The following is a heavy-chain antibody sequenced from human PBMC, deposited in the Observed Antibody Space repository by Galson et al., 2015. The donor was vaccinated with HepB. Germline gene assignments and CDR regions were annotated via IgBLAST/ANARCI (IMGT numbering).Heavy chain of an antibody. CDR2: MSHDGTNQ. V-gene: IGHV3-30*04. J-gene: IGHJ6*02. D-gene: IGHD2-2*01. CDR3: ARVHCSSTSCYFKYYYYSMDV. CDR1: GFTFSSYA. Sequence: SLRLSCAASGFTFSSYAVHWVRQAPGKGLEWVAVMSHDGTNQYYGDSVKGRFTISRDNSKNTLYLHMNSLKPEDTAVYYCARVHCSSTSCYFKYYYYSMDVWGQGTTVTVSS.